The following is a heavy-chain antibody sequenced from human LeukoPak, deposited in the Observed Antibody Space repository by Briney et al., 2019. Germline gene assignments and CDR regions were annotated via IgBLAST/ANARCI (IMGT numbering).Heavy chain of an antibody. J-gene: IGHJ4*02. CDR3: ARVLFSRYCSSTSCYLYFDY. D-gene: IGHD2-2*01. CDR2: ISPSGGST. V-gene: IGHV1-2*02. CDR1: GYTFTSNY. Sequence: ASVKVSCKAFGYTFTSNYMHWVRQAPGQGPEWMGVISPSGGSTTYAQKFQGRVTMTRDTSISTAYMELSRLRSDDTAVYYCARVLFSRYCSSTSCYLYFDYWGQGTLVTVSS.